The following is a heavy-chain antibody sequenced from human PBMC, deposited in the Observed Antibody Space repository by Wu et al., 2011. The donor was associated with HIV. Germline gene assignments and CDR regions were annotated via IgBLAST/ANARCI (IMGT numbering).Heavy chain of an antibody. V-gene: IGHV1-69*11. CDR2: VIPILGTT. J-gene: IGHJ6*03. CDR1: GGTFSTYA. CDR3: ARSGGGSGSYDGYYYYYYMDV. D-gene: IGHD3-10*01. Sequence: QVQLVQSGAEVKKPGSSVKVSCKASGGTFSTYAFSWVRQAPGQGPEWMGRVIPILGTTNYAQKFQGRVTITADESTSTTYLELSSLRSEDTAVYYCARSGGGSGSYDGYYYYYYMDVWGKGTTVTVSS.